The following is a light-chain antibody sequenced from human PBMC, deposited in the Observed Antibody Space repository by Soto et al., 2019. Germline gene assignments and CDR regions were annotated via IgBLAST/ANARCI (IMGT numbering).Light chain of an antibody. Sequence: QSALTQPASVSGSPGQSITISCTGTRSDIGSYNFVSWYQQCPGKAPKLLIYDDNKRPSGVSNRFSGSKSGNTASLTISGLQAEDEADYYCCSYVRSGTDDKYVFGTGTKLTVL. J-gene: IGLJ1*01. CDR1: RSDIGSYNF. CDR3: CSYVRSGTDDKYV. CDR2: DDN. V-gene: IGLV2-23*01.